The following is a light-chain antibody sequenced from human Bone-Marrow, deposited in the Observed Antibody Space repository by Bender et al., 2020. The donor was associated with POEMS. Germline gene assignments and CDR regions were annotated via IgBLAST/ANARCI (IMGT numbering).Light chain of an antibody. CDR3: CSYADNSVWV. V-gene: IGLV2-23*01. CDR1: WGHVGNFAY. CDR2: EGS. Sequence: QSALTQPASVSGSPGQSIAISCTANWGHVGNFAYVSWYQQHPGKAPKLMIFEGSTRPSGVSDRFSGSKSGNTASLTISGLQAEDEADFYCCSYADNSVWVFGGGTKLTVL. J-gene: IGLJ3*02.